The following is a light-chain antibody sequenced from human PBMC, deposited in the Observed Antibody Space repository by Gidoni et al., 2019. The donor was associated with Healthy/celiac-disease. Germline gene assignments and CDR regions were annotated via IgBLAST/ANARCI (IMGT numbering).Light chain of an antibody. CDR2: GAYGAS. CDR1: QSVSNGY. J-gene: IGKJ4*01. V-gene: IGKV3-20*01. CDR3: QQYGSLVT. Sequence: EIVLTQSPGPLSLSPGERATPSCRASQSVSNGYLAWYQQKPGQAPRLLVYGAYGASTRATGIPDRFSGSGSRTDFTLTISRLEPEDSAVYYCQQYGSLVTFGGGTKVEIK.